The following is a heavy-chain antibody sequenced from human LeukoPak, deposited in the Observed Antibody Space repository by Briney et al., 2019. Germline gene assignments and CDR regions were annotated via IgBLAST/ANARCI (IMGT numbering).Heavy chain of an antibody. CDR3: ARVRQWLGTWVDY. J-gene: IGHJ4*02. CDR2: ISYDGSSK. CDR1: GFTFSSSA. V-gene: IGHV3-30-3*01. D-gene: IGHD6-19*01. Sequence: GGSLRLPCAASGFTFSSSAMHWVRQAPGKGPEWVAVISYDGSSKYYADSVKGRFTISRDNSENTLYLQMNSLRPEDTAVYYCARVRQWLGTWVDYWGQGTLVTVSS.